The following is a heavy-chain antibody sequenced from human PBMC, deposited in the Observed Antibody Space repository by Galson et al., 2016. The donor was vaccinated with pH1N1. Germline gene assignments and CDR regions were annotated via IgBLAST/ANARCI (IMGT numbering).Heavy chain of an antibody. CDR2: ISYSGST. V-gene: IGHV4-39*02. CDR1: GGSISSSSYY. J-gene: IGHJ4*02. Sequence: ETLSLTCAVSGGSISSSSYYWGWIRQPPGKGLEWIASISYSGSTYYNPSLKSRVTISVDTSKRHFSLKLSSVTAADTAVYYCARVGYGDYVGYFDYWGQGTLVTVSS. D-gene: IGHD4-17*01. CDR3: ARVGYGDYVGYFDY.